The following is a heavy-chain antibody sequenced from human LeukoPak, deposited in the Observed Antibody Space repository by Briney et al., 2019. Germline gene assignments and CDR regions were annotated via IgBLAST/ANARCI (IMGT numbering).Heavy chain of an antibody. Sequence: ASVKVSCKASGYTFTGYYIHWVRQAPGQGLEWMGWVNPNNGDTDYAQKFQGRVTMTRDTSISTAYMELSRLRSDDTAVYYCARFPLAARLFDYWGQGTLVTVSS. CDR3: ARFPLAARLFDY. V-gene: IGHV1-2*02. CDR2: VNPNNGDT. CDR1: GYTFTGYY. J-gene: IGHJ4*02. D-gene: IGHD6-6*01.